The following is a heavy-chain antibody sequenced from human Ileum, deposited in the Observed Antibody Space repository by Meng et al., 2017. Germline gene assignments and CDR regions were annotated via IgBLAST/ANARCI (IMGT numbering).Heavy chain of an antibody. CDR2: IIPILNAS. CDR3: ARDCSGGGCFDP. V-gene: IGHV1-69*10. J-gene: IGHJ5*02. Sequence: QVQLVHPGAEWRYLGSSVTVSGKASGGAFSSSAIGWLRQAPGRGLEWMGGIIPILNASTYAQNFKGRVTLSADMATTTVYMELSSLTSDDTAVYFRARDCSGGGCFDPWGQGTLVTVSS. CDR1: GGAFSSSA. D-gene: IGHD2-15*01.